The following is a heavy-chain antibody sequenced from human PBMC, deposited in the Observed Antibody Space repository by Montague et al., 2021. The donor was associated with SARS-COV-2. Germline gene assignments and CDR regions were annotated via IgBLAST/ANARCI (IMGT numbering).Heavy chain of an antibody. J-gene: IGHJ4*02. V-gene: IGHV4-61*01. CDR1: GGSVSSGSYY. CDR3: ARISGITSWYYDY. Sequence: SETLSLTCTVSGGSVSSGSYYWSWIRQPPGKGLQSIGYIYYTGSTNYNPSLQSRVIISVDSSKNQFSVRLSSVTAADTAVYYCARISGITSWYYDYWGQGTPVTVSS. CDR2: IYYTGST. D-gene: IGHD1-14*01.